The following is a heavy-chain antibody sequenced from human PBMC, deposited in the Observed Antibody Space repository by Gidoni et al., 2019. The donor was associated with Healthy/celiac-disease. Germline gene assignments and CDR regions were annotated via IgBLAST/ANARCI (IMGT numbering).Heavy chain of an antibody. J-gene: IGHJ5*02. V-gene: IGHV4-39*01. CDR1: GGSIRSSRYY. D-gene: IGHD2-2*01. CDR3: ARHIVVVPAAMGSPGEGDWFDP. Sequence: QLQLQESGPGLVKPSETLSLTCTVSGGSIRSSRYYWGWIRQPPGKGLEWIGSIYYSGSTYYNPSLKSRVTISVDTSKNQFSLKLSSVTAADTAVYYCARHIVVVPAAMGSPGEGDWFDPWGQGTLVTVSS. CDR2: IYYSGST.